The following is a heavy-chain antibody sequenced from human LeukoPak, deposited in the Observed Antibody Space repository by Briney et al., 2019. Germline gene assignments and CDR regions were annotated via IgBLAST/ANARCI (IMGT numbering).Heavy chain of an antibody. CDR1: GFTFDDYA. Sequence: SGGSLRLSCAASGFTFDDYAMHWVRQAPGKGLEWVSGISRNSGSIGYADSVKGRFTISRDNAKNSLYLQMNSLRAEDTALYYCAKDFSGIAAAEFDYWGQGTLVTVSS. J-gene: IGHJ4*02. CDR3: AKDFSGIAAAEFDY. D-gene: IGHD6-13*01. CDR2: ISRNSGSI. V-gene: IGHV3-9*01.